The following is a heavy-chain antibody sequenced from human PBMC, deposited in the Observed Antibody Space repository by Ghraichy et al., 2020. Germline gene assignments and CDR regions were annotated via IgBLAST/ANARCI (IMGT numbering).Heavy chain of an antibody. D-gene: IGHD3-22*01. Sequence: SETLSLTCAVYGGSFSGYYWSWIRQPPGKGLEWIGEINHSGSTNYNPSLKSRVTISVDTSKNQFSLKLSSVTAADTAVYYCARSCSGYYGYWGQGTLVTVSS. V-gene: IGHV4-34*01. J-gene: IGHJ4*02. CDR2: INHSGST. CDR1: GGSFSGYY. CDR3: ARSCSGYYGY.